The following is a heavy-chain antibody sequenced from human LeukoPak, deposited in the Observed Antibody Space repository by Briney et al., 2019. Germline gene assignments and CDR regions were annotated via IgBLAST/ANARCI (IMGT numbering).Heavy chain of an antibody. D-gene: IGHD3-22*01. J-gene: IGHJ4*02. CDR2: ISSSSSTI. CDR3: ARQEMYYYDSSGYYHTYYFDY. V-gene: IGHV3-48*04. Sequence: GGSLRLSCAASGFTFSSYSMNWVRQAPGKGLEWVSYISSSSSTIYYADSVKGRFTISRDNAKNSLYLQMNSLRAEDTAVYYCARQEMYYYDSSGYYHTYYFDYWGQGTLVTVSS. CDR1: GFTFSSYS.